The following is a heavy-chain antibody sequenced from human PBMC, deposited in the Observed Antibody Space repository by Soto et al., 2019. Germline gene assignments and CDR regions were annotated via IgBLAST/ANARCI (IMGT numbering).Heavy chain of an antibody. CDR2: ISSSGSFM. D-gene: IGHD1-7*01. CDR3: ARDPPTGTTLDWFDS. J-gene: IGHJ5*01. Sequence: LRLSCAASGFSFSSDSMGWVRQAPGKGLEWVSSISSSGSFMNYADSVKGRFTISRDNAKNSLYLQMSSLKDEDTAVYYCARDPPTGTTLDWFDSWGQGTLVTVSS. V-gene: IGHV3-21*01. CDR1: GFSFSSDS.